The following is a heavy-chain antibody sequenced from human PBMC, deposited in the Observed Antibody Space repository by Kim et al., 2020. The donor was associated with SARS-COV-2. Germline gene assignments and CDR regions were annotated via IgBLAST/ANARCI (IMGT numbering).Heavy chain of an antibody. V-gene: IGHV3-23*01. J-gene: IGHJ4*02. Sequence: ISESGVRAHYADSVKCRFTISRDNSKSALFLQMNSMRAEDTAVYYCEASDYWGQGSLVTVSS. CDR3: EASDY. CDR2: ISESGVRA.